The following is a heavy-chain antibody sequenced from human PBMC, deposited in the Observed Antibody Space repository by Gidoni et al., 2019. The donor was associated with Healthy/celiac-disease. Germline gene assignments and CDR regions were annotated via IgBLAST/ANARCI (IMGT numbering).Heavy chain of an antibody. CDR2: IIPILGIA. CDR1: GGTFSSYA. J-gene: IGHJ4*02. V-gene: IGHV1-69*10. CDR3: AREGYSSGGFDY. Sequence: QVQLVQSGAEVKKPGSSVKVSCKASGGTFSSYAISWVRQAPGQGLEWMGGIIPILGIANYAQKFQGRGTITADKATSTAYMELSSLRSEDTAVYYCAREGYSSGGFDYWGQGTLVTVSS. D-gene: IGHD6-19*01.